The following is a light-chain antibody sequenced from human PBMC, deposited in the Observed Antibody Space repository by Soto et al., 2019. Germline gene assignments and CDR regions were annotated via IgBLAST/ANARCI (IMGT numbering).Light chain of an antibody. CDR3: QQYNNWPSWT. Sequence: ELVLTQSPGHLSLSPGERATISGRASPSVDSKYLDWYQQKPGQAPRLLIFAAYSRATGIPDRFSGSGSGTDFTLTINGLEPGDLAVYYGQQYNNWPSWTVGQLTKVAIK. J-gene: IGKJ1*01. CDR1: PSVDSKY. CDR2: AAY. V-gene: IGKV3-20*01.